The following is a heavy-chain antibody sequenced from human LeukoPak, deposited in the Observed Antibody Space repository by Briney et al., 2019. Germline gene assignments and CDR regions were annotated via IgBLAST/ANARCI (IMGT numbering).Heavy chain of an antibody. CDR2: ISRSSSYI. J-gene: IGHJ4*02. CDR3: ARSRNRVELVPRSLFDY. D-gene: IGHD6-6*01. Sequence: GGSLRLSCAASGLTFSSYSMNWVRQAPGKGLEWVSSISRSSSYIYYADSVKGRFTISRDNAKNSLYLQMNSLRAEDTAVYYCARSRNRVELVPRSLFDYWGQGTLVTVSS. V-gene: IGHV3-21*01. CDR1: GLTFSSYS.